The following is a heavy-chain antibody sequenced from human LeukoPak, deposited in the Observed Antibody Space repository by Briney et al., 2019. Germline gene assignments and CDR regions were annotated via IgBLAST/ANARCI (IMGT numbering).Heavy chain of an antibody. D-gene: IGHD2-8*02. Sequence: GGSLRLSCAASGFTFSSYEMNWVRQAPGKGLEWVSYISSSGSTIYYADSVKGRFTISRDNAKNSLYPQMNSLRAEDTAVYYCARYPSGGYYFDYWGQGTLVTVSS. V-gene: IGHV3-48*03. CDR3: ARYPSGGYYFDY. CDR1: GFTFSSYE. CDR2: ISSSGSTI. J-gene: IGHJ4*02.